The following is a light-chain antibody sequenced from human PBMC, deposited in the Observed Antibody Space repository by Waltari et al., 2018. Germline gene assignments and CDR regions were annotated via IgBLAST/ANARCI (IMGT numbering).Light chain of an antibody. V-gene: IGLV3-21*02. CDR1: NIGNKS. CDR3: QVWDSSSGHVWV. CDR2: DDS. J-gene: IGLJ3*02. Sequence: SYVLTQSPSVSVAPGQTARITCGGNNIGNKSVHWYQQKPGQAPVVVVYDDSDRPSGMPERLDGSNSGNTATLTISRVEAGDEADYYCQVWDSSSGHVWVFGGGTKLTVL.